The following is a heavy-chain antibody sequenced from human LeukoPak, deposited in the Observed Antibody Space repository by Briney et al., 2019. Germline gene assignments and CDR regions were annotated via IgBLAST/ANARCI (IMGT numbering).Heavy chain of an antibody. CDR1: GGSISRNY. CDR2: IYYSGST. CDR3: AKEAPDIVALITWGHYFDY. J-gene: IGHJ4*02. V-gene: IGHV4-59*03. D-gene: IGHD5-12*01. Sequence: SETLSLTCTVSGGSISRNYWNWIRQPPGKGLEWIAYIYYSGSTNYNPSLTSRVSISVDTSKNQFSLNLSSVTAADTAVYYCAKEAPDIVALITWGHYFDYWGQGTLVTVSS.